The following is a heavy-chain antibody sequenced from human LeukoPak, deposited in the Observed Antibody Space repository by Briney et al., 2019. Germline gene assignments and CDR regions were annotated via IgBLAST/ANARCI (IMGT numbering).Heavy chain of an antibody. J-gene: IGHJ4*02. CDR3: ATTADQLTPLGY. V-gene: IGHV4-4*02. D-gene: IGHD2-2*01. CDR2: IYHSGST. Sequence: PGGSLRLSCAASGFTFSNYAMHWVRQPPGKGLEWIGEIYHSGSTNYNPSLKSRVTISVDKSKNQFSLKLSSVTAADTAVYYCATTADQLTPLGYWGQGTLVTVSS. CDR1: GFTFSNYA.